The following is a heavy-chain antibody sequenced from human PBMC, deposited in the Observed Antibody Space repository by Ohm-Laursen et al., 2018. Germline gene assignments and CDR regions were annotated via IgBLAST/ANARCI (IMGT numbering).Heavy chain of an antibody. V-gene: IGHV4-4*07. J-gene: IGHJ6*02. D-gene: IGHD1-1*01. CDR1: GGSISSYY. Sequence: SDTLSLTCTVSGGSISSYYWSWIRQPAGKGLEWIGRIYTSGSTNYNPSLKSRVTISVDTSKNQFSLKLSSVTAADTAVYYCARYTAPYYYYGMDVWGQGTTVTVSS. CDR3: ARYTAPYYYYGMDV. CDR2: IYTSGST.